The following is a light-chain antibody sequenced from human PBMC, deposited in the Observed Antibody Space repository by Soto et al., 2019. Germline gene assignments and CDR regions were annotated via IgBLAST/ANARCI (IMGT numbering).Light chain of an antibody. CDR1: SSDIGAYNY. CDR3: SSFSSAIAFV. CDR2: EVT. J-gene: IGLJ1*01. V-gene: IGLV2-14*01. Sequence: QSALTQPASVSASPGQSITISCTGTSSDIGAYNYISWYQQHPGKAPKLMIYEVTNRPSGISNRFSGSRSGNTASLSISGLQAGDEADYYCSSFSSAIAFVFGTGTKLTVL.